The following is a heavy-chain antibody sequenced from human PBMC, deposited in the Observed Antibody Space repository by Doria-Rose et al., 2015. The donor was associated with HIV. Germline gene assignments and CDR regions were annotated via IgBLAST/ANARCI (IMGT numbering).Heavy chain of an antibody. CDR2: ISSASAYI. J-gene: IGHJ4*02. CDR1: GFTFSSHR. Sequence: VQLVESGGVLVRPGGSLRLSCATSGFTFSSHRINWVRQAPGKGLEWVSSISSASAYINYADSVRGRFTISRDNARNSLYLQMDSLRAEDTATYYCATGVTLDYWGQGTLVTVSS. V-gene: IGHV3-21*01. CDR3: ATGVTLDY. D-gene: IGHD3-10*01.